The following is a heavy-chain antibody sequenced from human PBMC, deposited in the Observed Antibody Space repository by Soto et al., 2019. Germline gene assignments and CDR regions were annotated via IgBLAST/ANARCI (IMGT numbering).Heavy chain of an antibody. CDR3: ARILHYYYGMDV. CDR1: GGSISSYY. Sequence: QVQLQESGPGLVKPSETLSLTCTVSGGSISSYYWSWIRQPPGKGLEWIGYIYYSGSANYNPSLQSRVTMSVGTSKNQFSLKLTSVTAADTAVYYCARILHYYYGMDVWGQGTTVTVSS. CDR2: IYYSGSA. J-gene: IGHJ6*02. V-gene: IGHV4-59*01.